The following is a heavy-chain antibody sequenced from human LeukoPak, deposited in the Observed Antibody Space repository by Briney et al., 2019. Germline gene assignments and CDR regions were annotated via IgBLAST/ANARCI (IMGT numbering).Heavy chain of an antibody. V-gene: IGHV1-2*02. CDR2: INPNSGGT. J-gene: IGHJ4*02. D-gene: IGHD3-3*01. Sequence: ASVKVSCKASGYTFTGHYMHWVRQAPGQGLEWMGWINPNSGGTNYAQKFQGRVTMTRDTSISTAYMELSRLRSDDTAVYYCASGITIFGVVLDYWGQGTLVTVSS. CDR1: GYTFTGHY. CDR3: ASGITIFGVVLDY.